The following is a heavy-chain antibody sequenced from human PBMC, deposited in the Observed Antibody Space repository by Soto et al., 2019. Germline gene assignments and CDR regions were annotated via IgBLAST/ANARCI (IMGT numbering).Heavy chain of an antibody. J-gene: IGHJ6*03. V-gene: IGHV3-23*01. CDR2: ISGSGGST. Sequence: EVQLLESGGGLVQPGGSLRLSCAASGFTFSSYAMSWVRQAPGKGLEWVSAISGSGGSTYYADSVMGRFTISRDNSKNTLYLQMNSLRAEDTAVYYCAKCGSNYYYYYMDVWGKGTTVTVSS. CDR1: GFTFSSYA. D-gene: IGHD4-4*01. CDR3: AKCGSNYYYYYMDV.